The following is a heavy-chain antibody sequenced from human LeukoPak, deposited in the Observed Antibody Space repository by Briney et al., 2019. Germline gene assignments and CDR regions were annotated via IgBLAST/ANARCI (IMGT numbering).Heavy chain of an antibody. V-gene: IGHV3-33*01. CDR1: GFTFSSYG. CDR3: AREGTGTTLAPDAFDI. Sequence: GGSLRLSCAASGFTFSSYGMHWVRQAPGEGVGWVAVIWYDGSNKYYADSMKGRFTISRDNSKNTLYLQMNSLRAEDTAVYYCAREGTGTTLAPDAFDIWGQGTMVTVSS. CDR2: IWYDGSNK. J-gene: IGHJ3*02. D-gene: IGHD1-7*01.